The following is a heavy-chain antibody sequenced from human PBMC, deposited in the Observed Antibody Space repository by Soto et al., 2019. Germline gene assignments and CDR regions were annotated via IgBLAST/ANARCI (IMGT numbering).Heavy chain of an antibody. CDR3: AQCLLGVNYYYGMDV. V-gene: IGHV1-69*12. J-gene: IGHJ6*02. D-gene: IGHD3-16*01. CDR1: GGTFSSYA. CDR2: IIPIFATA. Sequence: QVQLVQSGAEVKKPGSSVKVFCKASGGTFSSYAINWVRQAPEQGLEWMGGIIPIFATADYAPKFQGRVTITADESTSTAYMELSILRSEDTAVYYCAQCLLGVNYYYGMDVWGQGTTVTVS.